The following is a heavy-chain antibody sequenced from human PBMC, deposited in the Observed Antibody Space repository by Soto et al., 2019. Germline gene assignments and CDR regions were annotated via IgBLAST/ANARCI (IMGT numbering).Heavy chain of an antibody. D-gene: IGHD6-19*01. J-gene: IGHJ1*01. V-gene: IGHV3-23*01. CDR3: AKGVPGIAVAGTGYFQH. CDR2: ISGSGDST. CDR1: GYTFSSYA. Sequence: GGSLRLSCAATGYTFSSYAMSWVRQAPGKGLEWVSGISGSGDSTYYADSVKGRFTISRDNSKNTLYLQMNSLRAEDTAVYYCAKGVPGIAVAGTGYFQHWGQGTLVTVSS.